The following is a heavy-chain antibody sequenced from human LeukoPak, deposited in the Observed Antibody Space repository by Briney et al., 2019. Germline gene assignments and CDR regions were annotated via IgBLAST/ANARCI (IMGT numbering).Heavy chain of an antibody. CDR3: ARGGYSGYEH. V-gene: IGHV1-69*05. CDR2: IIPIFGTA. J-gene: IGHJ4*02. D-gene: IGHD5-12*01. CDR1: GYTFTSYG. Sequence: ASVKVSCKASGYTFTSYGISWVRQAPGQGLEWMGGIIPIFGTANYAQKFQGRVTITTDESTSTAYMELSSLRSEDTAVYYCARGGYSGYEHWGQGTLVTVSS.